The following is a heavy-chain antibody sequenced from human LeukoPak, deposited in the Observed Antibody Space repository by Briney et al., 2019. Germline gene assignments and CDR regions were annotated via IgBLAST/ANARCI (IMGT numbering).Heavy chain of an antibody. CDR1: GDSIGSYY. CDR3: ARHRYGDVYHFDL. J-gene: IGHJ4*02. CDR2: VYYTGST. D-gene: IGHD3-16*01. Sequence: SETLSLTCTVSGDSIGSYYWSWIRQPPGEGLEWIGYVYYTGSTNYNPSFKIGVTISVETSKNYFSLNLRSVTAAATPIYNWARHRYGDVYHFDLWGQGTLVIVSS. V-gene: IGHV4-59*08.